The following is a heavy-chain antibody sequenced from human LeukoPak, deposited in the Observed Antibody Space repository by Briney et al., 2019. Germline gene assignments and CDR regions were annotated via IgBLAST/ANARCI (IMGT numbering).Heavy chain of an antibody. CDR3: ARVRFQDYYDSSGYYHGLFDY. J-gene: IGHJ4*02. CDR2: INPSGGST. D-gene: IGHD3-22*01. Sequence: ASVKVSCKASGYTFTSYYMHWVRQAPGQGLEWMGIINPSGGSTSYAQKFQGRVTMTRDTSTSTVYMELSSLRSEDTAVYYCARVRFQDYYDSSGYYHGLFDYWGQGTLVTVSS. V-gene: IGHV1-46*01. CDR1: GYTFTSYY.